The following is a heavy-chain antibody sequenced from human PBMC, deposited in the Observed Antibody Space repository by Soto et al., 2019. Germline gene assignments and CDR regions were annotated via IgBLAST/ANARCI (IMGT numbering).Heavy chain of an antibody. V-gene: IGHV4-59*08. CDR1: GGSIGSYY. CDR3: ARHLKEDVLTGLFEY. Sequence: LSLTCTVSGGSIGSYYWSWIRQSPEKGLEWIAFIHHSGSTNYKPSLKSRVAISVDTSNNQFSLKLTSVTAADTAVYYCARHLKEDVLTGLFEYWGKGFLVTVPS. CDR2: IHHSGST. J-gene: IGHJ4*02. D-gene: IGHD3-9*01.